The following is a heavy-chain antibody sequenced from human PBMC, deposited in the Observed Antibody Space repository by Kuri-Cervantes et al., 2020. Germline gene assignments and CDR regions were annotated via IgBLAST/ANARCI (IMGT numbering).Heavy chain of an antibody. CDR1: GFTFSFYA. CDR3: AMNEY. J-gene: IGHJ4*02. D-gene: IGHD1-1*01. Sequence: GESLKISCAASGFTFSFYAMSWVRQAPGKGLEWVSSISSSSSYIYYADSVKGRFTISRDNAKNSLYLQMHSLSAEDTALYYCAMNEYWAQGTLVTVSS. CDR2: ISSSSSYI. V-gene: IGHV3-21*01.